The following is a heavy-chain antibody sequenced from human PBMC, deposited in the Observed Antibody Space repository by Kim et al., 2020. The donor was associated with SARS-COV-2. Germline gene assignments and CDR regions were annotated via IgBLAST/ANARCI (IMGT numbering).Heavy chain of an antibody. CDR3: ARGSRGYSSGWYPHY. CDR1: GGSISSYY. CDR2: IYYSGST. D-gene: IGHD6-19*01. V-gene: IGHV4-59*01. Sequence: SETLSLTCTVSGGSISSYYWSWIRQPPGKGLEWIGYIYYSGSTNYNPSLKSRVTISVDTSKNQFSLKLSSVTAADTAVYYCARGSRGYSSGWYPHYWGQG. J-gene: IGHJ4*02.